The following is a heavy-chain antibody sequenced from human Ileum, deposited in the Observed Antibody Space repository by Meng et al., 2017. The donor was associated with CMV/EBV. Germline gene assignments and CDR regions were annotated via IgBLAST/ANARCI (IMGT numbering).Heavy chain of an antibody. CDR1: GFIFNDYW. CDR2: TNQDGRLT. Sequence: GESLKISCVASGFIFNDYWMTWVRQVPGKGLEWVASTNQDGRLTSYVDSVKGRFTISRDNSKNTLYLQMNSLRAEDSAVYSCARGRTTGYFDYWGQGTLVTVSS. CDR3: ARGRTTGYFDY. V-gene: IGHV3-7*03. J-gene: IGHJ4*02. D-gene: IGHD1-7*01.